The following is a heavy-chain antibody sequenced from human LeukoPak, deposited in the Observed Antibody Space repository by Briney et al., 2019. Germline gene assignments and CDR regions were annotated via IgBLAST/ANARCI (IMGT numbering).Heavy chain of an antibody. Sequence: GGSLRLSCAASAFKFSSYAMNWVRQAPGKGLEWVAGISGGGAGTYYVDSVKGRFTISRDNSKNTLYLQMDSLGAEDTAVYYCATDGAGFDTWGQGVLVTVSS. V-gene: IGHV3-23*01. CDR1: AFKFSSYA. CDR3: ATDGAGFDT. J-gene: IGHJ5*02. CDR2: ISGGGAGT.